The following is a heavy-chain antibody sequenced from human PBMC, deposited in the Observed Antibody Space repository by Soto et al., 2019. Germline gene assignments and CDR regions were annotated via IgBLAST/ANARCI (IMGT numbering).Heavy chain of an antibody. V-gene: IGHV1-18*01. CDR2: ISAHNGNT. Sequence: QVHLVQSGAEVKKPGASVKVSCKGSGYAFTTYGITWVRQAPGQGLEWMGWISAHNGNTNYAQKLQGRVTVARDTSTSTAYMELRSLRSDDTAVYYCARGRYGDYWGQGALVAVSS. D-gene: IGHD1-1*01. CDR3: ARGRYGDY. J-gene: IGHJ4*02. CDR1: GYAFTTYG.